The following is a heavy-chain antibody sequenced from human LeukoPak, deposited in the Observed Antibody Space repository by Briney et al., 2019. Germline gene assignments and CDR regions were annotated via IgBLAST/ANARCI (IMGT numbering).Heavy chain of an antibody. CDR3: ARVGYSGSYLDY. V-gene: IGHV3-64*01. CDR2: ISGNGGST. J-gene: IGHJ4*02. D-gene: IGHD1-26*01. Sequence: GGSLRLSCAASGFTFSSYAMHWVRQAPGKGLEYVSAISGNGGSTYYANSVKGRFTISRDNSKNTLYLQMGSLRAEDMAVYYCARVGYSGSYLDYWGQGTLVTVSS. CDR1: GFTFSSYA.